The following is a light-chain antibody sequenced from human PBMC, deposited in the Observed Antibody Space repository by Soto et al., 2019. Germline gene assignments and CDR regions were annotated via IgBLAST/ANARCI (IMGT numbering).Light chain of an antibody. Sequence: DIQMTQSPSTLSASLGDRVTITCRASQSISSWLAWYQQKPWKAPKLLIYKASTLQTGVPSRFSGSGSGLEFTLTISSMQPDDFATYTCQEYNTLWTFGQGTKVEMK. V-gene: IGKV1-5*03. CDR1: QSISSW. CDR3: QEYNTLWT. CDR2: KAS. J-gene: IGKJ1*01.